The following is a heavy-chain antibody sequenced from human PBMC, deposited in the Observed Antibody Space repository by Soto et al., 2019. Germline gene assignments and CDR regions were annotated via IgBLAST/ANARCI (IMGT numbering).Heavy chain of an antibody. Sequence: SASVKFSCKASGYTFTTYYIHWVRQAPGQGLEWMGIINPSGGTTSYAQKFQGRVTMTRDTSTSTVYMELSSLRSEDTAVYYCAREPIPATVRALDKWFDPWGQGTLVTVSS. V-gene: IGHV1-46*01. CDR2: INPSGGTT. CDR1: GYTFTTYY. CDR3: AREPIPATVRALDKWFDP. J-gene: IGHJ5*02. D-gene: IGHD2-2*01.